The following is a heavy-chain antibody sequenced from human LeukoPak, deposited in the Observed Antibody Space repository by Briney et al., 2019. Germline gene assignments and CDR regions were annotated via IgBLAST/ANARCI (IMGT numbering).Heavy chain of an antibody. D-gene: IGHD6-13*01. Sequence: SETLSLTCTVSGGSISSSSYYWGWIRQPPGKGLEWIGSIYYSGSTYYNPSLKSRVTISVDTSKNQFFLKLSSVTAADTAVYYCARRFRIAAAASDAFDIWGQGTMVTVSS. CDR2: IYYSGST. J-gene: IGHJ3*02. CDR1: GGSISSSSYY. CDR3: ARRFRIAAAASDAFDI. V-gene: IGHV4-39*01.